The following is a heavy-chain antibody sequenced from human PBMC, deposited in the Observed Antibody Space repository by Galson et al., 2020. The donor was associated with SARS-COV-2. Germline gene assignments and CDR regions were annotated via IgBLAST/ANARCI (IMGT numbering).Heavy chain of an antibody. CDR1: GFTLNDYY. CDR3: ARTDGYFGAFDI. V-gene: IGHV3-30-3*01. D-gene: IGHD3-22*01. J-gene: IGHJ3*02. Sequence: GESLKISCAASGFTLNDYYMSWIRQAPGNGLECVAVISYDGSNKYYADSVKRRFTISRHNSKHTLYLQMNSLRAEDTAVYYCARTDGYFGAFDIWGQGTMVTVSS. CDR2: ISYDGSNK.